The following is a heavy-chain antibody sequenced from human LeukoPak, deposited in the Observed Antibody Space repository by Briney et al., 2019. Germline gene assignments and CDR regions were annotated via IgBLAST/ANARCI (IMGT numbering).Heavy chain of an antibody. CDR3: ATDPYSTGWFGGDYFDH. CDR2: VGAGGGGT. J-gene: IGHJ4*02. Sequence: GGSLRLSCAASGFTFDKYAMSWVRQAPGKGLEWVSSVGAGGGGTYYSDSVKGRFSVSRDNSKNTLYLQMSSPRGEDTAVYYCATDPYSTGWFGGDYFDHWGRGILVTVSS. V-gene: IGHV3-23*01. D-gene: IGHD3-10*01. CDR1: GFTFDKYA.